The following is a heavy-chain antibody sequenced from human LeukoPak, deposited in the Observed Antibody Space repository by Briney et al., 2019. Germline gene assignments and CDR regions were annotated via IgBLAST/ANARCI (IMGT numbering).Heavy chain of an antibody. D-gene: IGHD6-19*01. CDR1: GFSFSTSGLY. J-gene: IGHJ4*02. Sequence: SGPAQVKPTETLTLTCTFSGFSFSTSGLYMSWIRQPPGKALQWLAHIDGDGDRYYSTSLETRLTISSDTSKNQVVLTLTNMDPADTATYYCARIRYTTAWSPFDYWGQGTLVTVSS. CDR3: ARIRYTTAWSPFDY. CDR2: IDGDGDR. V-gene: IGHV2-70*01.